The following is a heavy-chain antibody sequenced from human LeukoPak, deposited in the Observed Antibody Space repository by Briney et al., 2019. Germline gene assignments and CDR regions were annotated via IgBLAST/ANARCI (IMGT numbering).Heavy chain of an antibody. CDR1: GFSISNDW. CDR2: VKSRSAGEKT. Sequence: GGSLRLSCAASGFSISNDWMSWVRQAAGKGLEWVARVKSRSAGEKTDYAAPVKGRFTISRDDSKNTLYLQMNSLKTEHTAVYYCTRIQGWGSGSYYRDFWGQGTLVTVSS. V-gene: IGHV3-15*01. CDR3: TRIQGWGSGSYYRDF. D-gene: IGHD3-10*01. J-gene: IGHJ4*02.